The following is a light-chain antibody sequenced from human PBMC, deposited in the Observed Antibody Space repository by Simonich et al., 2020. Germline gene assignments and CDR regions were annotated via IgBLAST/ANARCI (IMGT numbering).Light chain of an antibody. CDR1: SGRIASNY. CDR2: EDN. Sequence: NFMLTQPHSVSESPGKTVTISCTRSSGRIASNYVQWYQQRPGSSPTTVIYEDNQRSSGVPDRFSGSIDSSSNSASLTISGLKTEDEADYYCQSYDSSNRVFGGGTKLTVL. J-gene: IGLJ2*01. V-gene: IGLV6-57*01. CDR3: QSYDSSNRV.